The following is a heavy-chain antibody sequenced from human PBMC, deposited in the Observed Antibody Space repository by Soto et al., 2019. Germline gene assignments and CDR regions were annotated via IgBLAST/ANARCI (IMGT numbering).Heavy chain of an antibody. Sequence: EVQLLESGGGLVQPGGSLRLSCAASGFSFNNYVMTWVRQPPGKGLEWVSAITGSGGETFYADSVKGRFSISRDNSKNTLYLQMNSLRAEDTALYYCTKKELPKRGVPFNYDYWGQGTLVTVSS. CDR2: ITGSGGET. D-gene: IGHD1-7*01. V-gene: IGHV3-23*01. J-gene: IGHJ4*02. CDR1: GFSFNNYV. CDR3: TKKELPKRGVPFNYDY.